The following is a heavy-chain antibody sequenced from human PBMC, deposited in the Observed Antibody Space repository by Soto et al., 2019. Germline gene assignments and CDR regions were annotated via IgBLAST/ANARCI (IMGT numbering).Heavy chain of an antibody. CDR2: ISGSGGST. J-gene: IGHJ6*04. D-gene: IGHD6-19*01. CDR1: GFTFSSYA. V-gene: IGHV3-23*01. CDR3: AICGWRVPIEYYYGMDV. Sequence: GGSLRLSCAASGFTFSSYAMSRVRQAPGKGLEWVSAISGSGGSTYYADSVKGRFTISRDNSKNTPYLQMNSLRAEDTAVYFCAICGWRVPIEYYYGMDVWGKGTTVTVPA.